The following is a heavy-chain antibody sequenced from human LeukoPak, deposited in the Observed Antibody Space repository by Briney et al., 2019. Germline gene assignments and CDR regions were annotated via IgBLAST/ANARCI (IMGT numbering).Heavy chain of an antibody. CDR2: INSDGIRT. V-gene: IGHV3-74*01. CDR3: ARGGSGSGHHYYYYYMDV. D-gene: IGHD2-15*01. CDR1: GFTFNSFW. J-gene: IGHJ6*03. Sequence: PGGSLRLSCAASGFTFNSFWMYWVRHVPGKGLLWVARINSDGIRTSHADSVQGQFTISRDNANNTLYLQMNSLRVEDTAVYYCARGGSGSGHHYYYYYMDVWGKGTTVTISS.